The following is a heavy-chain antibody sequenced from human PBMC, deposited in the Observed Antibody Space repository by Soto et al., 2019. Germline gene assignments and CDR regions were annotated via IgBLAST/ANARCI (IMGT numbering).Heavy chain of an antibody. CDR2: IHYSGST. Sequence: QLLESGPVLVKPSETLSLTCTVSGDSIGTTHSYWAWIRQSPGKGLEWIGNIHYSGSTYYMSSLRSRVTLSVDTSKNQFSLRLTSVTAEDTAVYYCARHEGNGNVWPLDYWGQGILVTVSS. CDR3: ARHEGNGNVWPLDY. CDR1: GDSIGTTHSY. V-gene: IGHV4-39*01. J-gene: IGHJ4*02. D-gene: IGHD2-8*01.